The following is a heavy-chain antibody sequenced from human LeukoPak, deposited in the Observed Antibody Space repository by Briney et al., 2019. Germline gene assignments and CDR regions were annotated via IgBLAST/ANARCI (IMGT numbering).Heavy chain of an antibody. V-gene: IGHV1-2*06. J-gene: IGHJ4*02. CDR1: GYTFTGYY. CDR3: ARDITFRGYASGY. CDR2: INPNSGGT. D-gene: IGHD5-12*01. Sequence: ASVKVSCKASGYTFTGYYMHWVRQAPGQGLEWMGRINPNSGGTNYAQEFQGRVTMTRDTSISTAYMELSRLRSDDTAVYYCARDITFRGYASGYWGQGTLVTVSS.